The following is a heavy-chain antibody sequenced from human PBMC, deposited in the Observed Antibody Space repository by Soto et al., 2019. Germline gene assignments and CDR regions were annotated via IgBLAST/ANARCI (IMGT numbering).Heavy chain of an antibody. Sequence: EVQLVESGGGLVKPGGSLRLSCAASGFTFSSYSMNWVRQAPGKGLEWVSSISSSSSYIYYADSVKGRFTISRDNATNSLYLQMNSLRAEATAVYYCARAMYYYGSGSYYCAIIYGMDVWGQGTTVTVSS. D-gene: IGHD3-10*01. J-gene: IGHJ6*02. CDR2: ISSSSSYI. CDR3: ARAMYYYGSGSYYCAIIYGMDV. V-gene: IGHV3-21*01. CDR1: GFTFSSYS.